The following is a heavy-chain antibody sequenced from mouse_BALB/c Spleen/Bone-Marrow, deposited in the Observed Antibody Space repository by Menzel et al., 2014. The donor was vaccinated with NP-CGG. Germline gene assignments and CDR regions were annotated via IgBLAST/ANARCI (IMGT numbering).Heavy chain of an antibody. Sequence: EVQLQQSGGGLVRPGGSLKLSCAASGFDFSRYWMSWVRQAPGKGLEWIGEINPDSSTINYTPPLKDKFIISRDNAKNTLYLQMSKVRSEGTALYYCARPLYYYGSSHFDYWGQGTTLTVSS. D-gene: IGHD1-1*01. CDR2: INPDSSTI. J-gene: IGHJ2*01. V-gene: IGHV4-1*02. CDR1: GFDFSRYW. CDR3: ARPLYYYGSSHFDY.